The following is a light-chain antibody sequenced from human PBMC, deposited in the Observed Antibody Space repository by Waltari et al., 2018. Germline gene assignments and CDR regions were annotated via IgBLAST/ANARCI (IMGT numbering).Light chain of an antibody. CDR3: QSYDTSLSVV. Sequence: QSVLTQPPSVSGAPGQRVTIPCTGSGSNIRAGYDVPWYPQLPRAAPKLPIYGSSTRPLGVPDRFFGSTSGTSASLAITGLQAEDEADYYCQSYDTSLSVVFGGGTKLTVL. CDR2: GSS. J-gene: IGLJ3*02. V-gene: IGLV1-40*01. CDR1: GSNIRAGYD.